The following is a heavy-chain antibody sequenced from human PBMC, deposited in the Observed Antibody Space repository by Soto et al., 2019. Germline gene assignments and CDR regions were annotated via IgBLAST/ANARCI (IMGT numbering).Heavy chain of an antibody. CDR3: ARLGAYYQSLDP. V-gene: IGHV4-31*03. CDR1: GGSISSGGYY. CDR2: IYYSGST. Sequence: SETLSLTCTVSGGSISSGGYYWSWIRQHPGKGLEWIGYIYYSGSTYYNPSLKSRVTISVDTSKSQFSLRLCSVIAADTAVYYCARLGAYYQSLDPWGQGTLVTVSS. D-gene: IGHD2-21*01. J-gene: IGHJ5*02.